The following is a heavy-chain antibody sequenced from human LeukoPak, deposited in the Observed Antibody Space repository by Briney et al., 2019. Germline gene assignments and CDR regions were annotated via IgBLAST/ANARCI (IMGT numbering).Heavy chain of an antibody. Sequence: GGSLRLSCAASGFTFSSYAMHWVRQAPGKGLEWVAVISYDGSNKYYADSVKGRFTISRDNSKNTLYLQMNSLRAEDTAVCYCARDPAYYDYVWGSYRYTAFDYWGQGTLVTVSS. D-gene: IGHD3-16*02. V-gene: IGHV3-30-3*01. CDR1: GFTFSSYA. CDR2: ISYDGSNK. J-gene: IGHJ4*02. CDR3: ARDPAYYDYVWGSYRYTAFDY.